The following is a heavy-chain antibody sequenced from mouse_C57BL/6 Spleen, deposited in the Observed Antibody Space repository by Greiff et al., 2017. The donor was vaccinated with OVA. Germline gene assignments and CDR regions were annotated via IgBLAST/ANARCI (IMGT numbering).Heavy chain of an antibody. J-gene: IGHJ2*01. CDR3: ARSRLRRGNFDY. CDR1: GYTFTSYW. Sequence: QVQLQQPGAELVRPGSSVKLSCKASGYTFTSYWMDWVKQRPGQGLEWIGNIYPSDSETHYNQKFKDKATLTVDKSSSTAYMQLSSLTSEDSAVYYCARSRLRRGNFDYWGQGTTLTVSS. V-gene: IGHV1-61*01. CDR2: IYPSDSET. D-gene: IGHD2-2*01.